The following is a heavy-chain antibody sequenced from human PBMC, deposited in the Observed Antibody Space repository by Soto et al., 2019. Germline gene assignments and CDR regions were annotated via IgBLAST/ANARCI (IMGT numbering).Heavy chain of an antibody. CDR2: ISYDGSNK. V-gene: IGHV3-30-3*01. CDR1: GFTFSSYA. J-gene: IGHJ4*02. D-gene: IGHD3-10*01. CDR3: AREWGGGSQLDYFDY. Sequence: QVQLVESGGGVVQPGMSLRLSCAASGFTFSSYAMHWVRQAPGKGLERVAVISYDGSNKYYSDSVKGRFTISRDNSKNTLYLQVNSLRAEDTAVYYCAREWGGGSQLDYFDYWGQGTLVTVSS.